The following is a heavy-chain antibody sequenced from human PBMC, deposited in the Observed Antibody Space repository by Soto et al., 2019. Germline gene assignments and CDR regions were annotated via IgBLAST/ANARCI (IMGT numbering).Heavy chain of an antibody. CDR1: GGTFSSHS. J-gene: IGHJ6*02. Sequence: SVKVSCKSSGGTFSSHSINWVRQDPGQGLEWMGGIIPIFGPANFAKKFQGRVTITADESTTTAYMELSSLTSEDTAVYYCATGSFTSTGGRIGYHYNAMDVWGQGTTVTVSS. D-gene: IGHD1-1*01. V-gene: IGHV1-69*13. CDR3: ATGSFTSTGGRIGYHYNAMDV. CDR2: IIPIFGPA.